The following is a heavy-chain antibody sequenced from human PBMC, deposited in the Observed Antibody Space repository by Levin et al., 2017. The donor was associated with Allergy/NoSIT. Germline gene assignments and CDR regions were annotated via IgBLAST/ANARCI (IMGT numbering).Heavy chain of an antibody. CDR1: GGSISSYY. Sequence: SSETLSLTCTVSGGSISSYYWSWIRQPPGKGLEWIGYIYYSGSTNYNPSLKSRVTISVDTSKNQFSLKLSSVTAADTAVYYCARESGSGGGFDYWGQGTLVTVSS. CDR2: IYYSGST. V-gene: IGHV4-59*01. CDR3: ARESGSGGGFDY. J-gene: IGHJ4*02. D-gene: IGHD6-19*01.